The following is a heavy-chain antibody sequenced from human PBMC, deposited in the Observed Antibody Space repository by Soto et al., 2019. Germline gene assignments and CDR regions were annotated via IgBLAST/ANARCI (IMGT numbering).Heavy chain of an antibody. D-gene: IGHD6-13*01. J-gene: IGHJ4*02. V-gene: IGHV4-39*01. CDR3: ARGRGVGRGSWYDQQPLYYFDY. CDR2: IYYSGST. Sequence: SETLSLTCTVSGGSISSSSYYWGWIRQPPGKGLEWIGSIYYSGSTYYNPSLKSRVTISVDTSKNQFSLKLSSVTAADTAVYYCARGRGVGRGSWYDQQPLYYFDYWGQGTLVTVSS. CDR1: GGSISSSSYY.